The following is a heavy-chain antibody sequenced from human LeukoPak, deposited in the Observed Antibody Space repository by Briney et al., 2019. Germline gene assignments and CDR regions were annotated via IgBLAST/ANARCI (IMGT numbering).Heavy chain of an antibody. Sequence: PGGSLRLSCAASGFTFTSYALSWVRQAPGKGLEWVSGISSSGAYTYYADSVQGRFTISRDNSKNTLHLQMHSLRAEDTAVYYCAKDVSFRSGLIDCWGQGTLVTVSS. CDR1: GFTFTSYA. D-gene: IGHD3/OR15-3a*01. CDR2: ISSSGAYT. CDR3: AKDVSFRSGLIDC. J-gene: IGHJ4*02. V-gene: IGHV3-23*01.